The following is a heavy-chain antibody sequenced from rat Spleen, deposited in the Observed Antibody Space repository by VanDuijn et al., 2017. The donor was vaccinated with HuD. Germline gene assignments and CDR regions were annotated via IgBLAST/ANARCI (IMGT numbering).Heavy chain of an antibody. V-gene: IGHV5-17*01. CDR2: ITSGGSNT. D-gene: IGHD1-1*01. CDR1: GFTFSSFA. Sequence: EVQLVESGGGLVQPGRSLKLSCAASGFTFSSFAMAWVRQAPKKGLEWVATITSGGSNTYYPDSVKGRFTISRDNAKSTLYLQMDSLRSEDTATYYCARHDYSAPFDYWGQGVMVTVSS. J-gene: IGHJ2*01. CDR3: ARHDYSAPFDY.